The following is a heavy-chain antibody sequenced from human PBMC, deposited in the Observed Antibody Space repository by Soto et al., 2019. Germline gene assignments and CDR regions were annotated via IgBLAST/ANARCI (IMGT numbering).Heavy chain of an antibody. CDR2: INYIGRTT. Sequence: EVQLLESGGGLVQPGGSLRLSCETSGFTFSSYAMTWVRQAPGMGLEWVAVINYIGRTTFHAQSVKGRFTISRDNSMNTVFLQMDSLRAEDTAVYYCVKHRGSAKTYYYNMDVWGLGTTVIVSS. D-gene: IGHD3-10*01. V-gene: IGHV3-23*01. CDR3: VKHRGSAKTYYYNMDV. J-gene: IGHJ6*02. CDR1: GFTFSSYA.